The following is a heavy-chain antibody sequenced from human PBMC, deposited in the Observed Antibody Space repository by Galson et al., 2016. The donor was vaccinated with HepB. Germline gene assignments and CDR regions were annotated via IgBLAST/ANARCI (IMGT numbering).Heavy chain of an antibody. CDR3: AKDKRVAAKYYFYAMGV. CDR1: GFSFIDFA. D-gene: IGHD5-18*01. Sequence: SLRLSCAASGFSFIDFAMSWVRQAPGKGLEWISAISGSGVSTFYADSVKGRFSISRDNSQNTLYLQMNSLRAEDTAVYYCAKDKRVAAKYYFYAMGVWGQGTTVTVSS. V-gene: IGHV3-23*01. J-gene: IGHJ6*02. CDR2: ISGSGVST.